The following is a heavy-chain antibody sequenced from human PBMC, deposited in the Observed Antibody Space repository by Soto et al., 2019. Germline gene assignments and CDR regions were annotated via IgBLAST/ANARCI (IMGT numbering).Heavy chain of an antibody. CDR3: AKPAGFRIAAASFDY. D-gene: IGHD6-13*01. V-gene: IGHV3-23*01. CDR1: GFTFSNYA. CDR2: ISGSGGST. J-gene: IGHJ4*02. Sequence: GGSLRLSCAASGFTFSNYAMSWVRQAPGKGLEWVSAISGSGGSTYYADSVKGRFTISRDNSKNTLYLQMNSLRAEDTAVYYCAKPAGFRIAAASFDYWGQGTLVTVSS.